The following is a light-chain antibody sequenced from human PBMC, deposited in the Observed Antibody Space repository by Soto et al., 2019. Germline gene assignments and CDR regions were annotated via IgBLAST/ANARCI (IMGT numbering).Light chain of an antibody. CDR2: CAS. CDR1: QSISSN. J-gene: IGKJ2*01. Sequence: EIVMTQSPATLSVSPGERATLSCRASQSISSNLAWYQQKPGQAPRLLIYCASTRATEIPDRFSGSGSGTAFTLTISSLQSEDFAIYYCQQYSSWPPYTFGQGTXL. CDR3: QQYSSWPPYT. V-gene: IGKV3-15*01.